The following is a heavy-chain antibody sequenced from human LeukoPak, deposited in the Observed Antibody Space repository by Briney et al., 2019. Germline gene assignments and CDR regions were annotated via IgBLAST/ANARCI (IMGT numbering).Heavy chain of an antibody. J-gene: IGHJ6*02. D-gene: IGHD2-21*02. CDR1: GFTFSSYA. CDR3: AKDQALVVVTAHKPHGMDV. Sequence: GGSLRLSCAASGFTFSSYAMSWVRQAPGKGLEWVSAISGSGGSIYYADSVKGRFTISRDNSKNTLYLQMNSLRAEDTAVYYCAKDQALVVVTAHKPHGMDVWGQGTTVTVSS. CDR2: ISGSGGSI. V-gene: IGHV3-23*01.